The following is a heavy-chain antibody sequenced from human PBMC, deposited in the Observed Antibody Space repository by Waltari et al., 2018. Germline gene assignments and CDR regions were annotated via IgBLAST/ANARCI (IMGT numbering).Heavy chain of an antibody. CDR2: ISAYNGNT. CDR3: ARALRIVGATYYRPGDY. V-gene: IGHV1-18*01. J-gene: IGHJ4*02. D-gene: IGHD1-26*01. CDR1: GSTFTSYG. Sequence: QVQLVQSGAEVKKPGASVKVSCKASGSTFTSYGISWVRQAPGQGLEWMGWISAYNGNTNYAQKLQGRVTMTTDTSTSTAYMELRSLRSDDTAVYYCARALRIVGATYYRPGDYWGQGTLVTVSS.